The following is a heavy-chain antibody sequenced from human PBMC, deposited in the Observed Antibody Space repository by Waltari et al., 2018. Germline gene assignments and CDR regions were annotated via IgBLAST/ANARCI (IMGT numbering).Heavy chain of an antibody. Sequence: EVQLVESGGGLVQPGGSLTLSCAASGVTVSNNYMAWVRRPPGKGLGWVSIIYGGGTTNYADSVKGRFTISRDSSKNTVFLQMNSLRPEDTALYYCARDSGPWGGPGTLVTVSS. J-gene: IGHJ4*02. CDR3: ARDSGPW. CDR2: IYGGGTT. V-gene: IGHV3-53*04. D-gene: IGHD1-26*01. CDR1: GVTVSNNY.